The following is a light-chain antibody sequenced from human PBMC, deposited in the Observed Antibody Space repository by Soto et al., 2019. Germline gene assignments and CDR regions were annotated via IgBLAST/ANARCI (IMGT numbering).Light chain of an antibody. Sequence: EIVMTQSPGTLSVSPGERATLSCRASQNIRSNLAWYQQKPGQAPRLLIYETSTRAPGIPARFSGSGSGTEVTLTISSVQSEDFAVYHCQQYNNWPPFTFGPGTKVDIK. V-gene: IGKV3-15*01. CDR2: ETS. CDR3: QQYNNWPPFT. J-gene: IGKJ3*01. CDR1: QNIRSN.